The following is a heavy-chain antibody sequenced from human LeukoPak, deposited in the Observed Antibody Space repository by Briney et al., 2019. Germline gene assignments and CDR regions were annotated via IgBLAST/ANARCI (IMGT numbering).Heavy chain of an antibody. CDR2: FYTSGSA. CDR3: ARGLRDEDRHYNYYYMDV. CDR1: GASISGYY. Sequence: SETLSLTCTASGASISGYYWSWIRQPPGKELEWIGYFYTSGSAHYNPSLRSRVTMSVDTSKNQFSLKLSSVTAADAAVYYCARGLRDEDRHYNYYYMDVWGKGTTVTVSS. D-gene: IGHD2-21*01. V-gene: IGHV4-4*09. J-gene: IGHJ6*03.